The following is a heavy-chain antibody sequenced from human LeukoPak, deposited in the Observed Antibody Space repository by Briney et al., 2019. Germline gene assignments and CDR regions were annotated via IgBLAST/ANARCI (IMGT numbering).Heavy chain of an antibody. CDR2: ISGSGGST. CDR1: GFTFSSYA. Sequence: GGSLRLSCAASGFTFSSYAMSWVRQAPGKGLEWVSAISGSGGSTYYADSGKGRFTISRDNSKNTLYLQMNSLRAEDTAVYYCAKDFSSTDFWRDWGQGTLVTVSS. CDR3: AKDFSSTDFWRD. V-gene: IGHV3-23*01. D-gene: IGHD3-3*01. J-gene: IGHJ4*02.